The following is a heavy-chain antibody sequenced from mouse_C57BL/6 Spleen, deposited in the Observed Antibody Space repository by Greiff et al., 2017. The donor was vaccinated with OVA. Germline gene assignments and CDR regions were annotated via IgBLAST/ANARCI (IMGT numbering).Heavy chain of an antibody. CDR3: ARYTTVVAKYFDY. D-gene: IGHD1-1*01. V-gene: IGHV1-80*01. CDR2: IYPGDGDT. Sequence: VKLMESGAELVKPGASVKISCKASGYAFSSYWMNWVKQRPGKGLEWIGQIYPGDGDTNYNGKFKGKATLTADKSSSTAYMQLSSLTSEDSAVYFCARYTTVVAKYFDYWGQGTTLTVSS. CDR1: GYAFSSYW. J-gene: IGHJ2*01.